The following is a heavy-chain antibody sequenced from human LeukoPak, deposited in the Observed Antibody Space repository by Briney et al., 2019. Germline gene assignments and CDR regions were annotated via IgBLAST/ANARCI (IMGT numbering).Heavy chain of an antibody. CDR3: ARDGYYGSGSYLKY. D-gene: IGHD3-10*01. J-gene: IGHJ4*02. CDR1: GGTFSSYA. Sequence: SVKVSCKASGGTFSSYAISCVRQAPGQGLEWMGGIIPIFGTANYAQKFQGRVTITADESTSTAYMELSSLRSEDTAVYYCARDGYYGSGSYLKYWGQGTLVTVSS. V-gene: IGHV1-69*13. CDR2: IIPIFGTA.